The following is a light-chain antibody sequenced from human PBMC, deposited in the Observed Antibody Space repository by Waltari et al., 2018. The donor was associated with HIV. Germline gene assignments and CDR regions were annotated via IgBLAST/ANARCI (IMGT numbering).Light chain of an antibody. Sequence: SSELTQDPAVSVALGQTVRITCQGDSPRKYSANWYQQKPGQAPVVVMYGKDNRHSGIPARFSGSSSGNTGSLTITGAQAEDEADYYCESRHSNDKHHVFGTGTKVTV. J-gene: IGLJ1*01. V-gene: IGLV3-19*01. CDR2: GKD. CDR3: ESRHSNDKHHV. CDR1: SPRKYS.